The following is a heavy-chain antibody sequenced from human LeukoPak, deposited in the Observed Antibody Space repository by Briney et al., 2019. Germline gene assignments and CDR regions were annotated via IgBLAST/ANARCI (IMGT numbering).Heavy chain of an antibody. V-gene: IGHV3-30*02. CDR1: GFTFSDYY. CDR3: AKGGLGDYFDY. J-gene: IGHJ4*02. CDR2: IWYGGSNK. Sequence: GGSLRLSCAASGFTFSDYYMSWIRQAPGKGLEWVAVIWYGGSNKYYADSVKGRFTISRDNSKNTLYLQMNSLRAEDTAVYYCAKGGLGDYFDYWGQGTLVTVSS.